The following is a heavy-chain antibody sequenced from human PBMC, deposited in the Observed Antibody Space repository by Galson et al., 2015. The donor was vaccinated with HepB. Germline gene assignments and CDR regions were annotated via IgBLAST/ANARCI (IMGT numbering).Heavy chain of an antibody. V-gene: IGHV4-59*08. CDR3: ARSFRPSPFTASYFDY. D-gene: IGHD1-26*01. CDR1: GGSISTYY. CDR2: IYYSGST. J-gene: IGHJ4*02. Sequence: SETLSLTCTVSGGSISTYYWSWIRQPPGKGPEWIGYIYYSGSTSYNPSLKSRVTISEDTSKNQFTLKLTSVTAADTAVYYCARSFRPSPFTASYFDYWGQGTLVTVSS.